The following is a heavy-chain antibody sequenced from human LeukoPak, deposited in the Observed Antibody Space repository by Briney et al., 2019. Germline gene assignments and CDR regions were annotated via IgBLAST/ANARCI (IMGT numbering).Heavy chain of an antibody. D-gene: IGHD2-2*01. CDR1: GLTFSKYS. V-gene: IGHV3-48*04. J-gene: IGHJ4*02. CDR2: IDTSSTTM. CDR3: ARDGDIVVVPADLEAFDY. Sequence: GGSLRLSCAASGLTFSKYSMTWVRQAPGKGLEWVSFIDTSSTTMYYTDSVKGRFTISRDNAKNSLYLQMNSLRAEDTAVYYCARDGDIVVVPADLEAFDYWGQGTLVTVSS.